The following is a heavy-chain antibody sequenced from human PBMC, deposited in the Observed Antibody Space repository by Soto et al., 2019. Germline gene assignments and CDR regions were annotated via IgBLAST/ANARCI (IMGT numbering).Heavy chain of an antibody. CDR2: IYYSGST. V-gene: IGHV4-61*08. Sequence: PSETLSLTCTVSGGSISSGGYYWSWIRQHPGKGLEWIGYIYYSGSTYYNPSLKSRVTISVDTSKNQFSLKVSSVTAADTAVYYCARDNCNRSSRVGMDVWGQGTTVTVSS. D-gene: IGHD6-6*01. CDR3: ARDNCNRSSRVGMDV. J-gene: IGHJ6*02. CDR1: GGSISSGGYY.